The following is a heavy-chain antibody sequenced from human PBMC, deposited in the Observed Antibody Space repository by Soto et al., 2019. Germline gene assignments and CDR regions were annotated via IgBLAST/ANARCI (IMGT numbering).Heavy chain of an antibody. V-gene: IGHV1-69*13. D-gene: IGHD6-13*01. J-gene: IGHJ6*02. CDR3: ARAAAPTLSIPTYYYYGMDV. CDR1: GGTFSSYA. Sequence: GASVKVSCKASGGTFSSYAISWVRQAPGQGLEWMGGIIPIFGTANYAQKFQGRVTITADESTSTAYMELSSLRSEDTAVYYCARAAAPTLSIPTYYYYGMDVWGQGTTVTVSS. CDR2: IIPIFGTA.